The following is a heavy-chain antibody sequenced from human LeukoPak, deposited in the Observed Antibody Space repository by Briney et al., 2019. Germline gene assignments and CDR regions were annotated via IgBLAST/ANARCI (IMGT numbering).Heavy chain of an antibody. V-gene: IGHV1-69*13. Sequence: ASVKVSCKASGGTFSSYAISWVRQAPGQGLEWMGGIIPIFGTANYAQKFQGRVTITADESTSTAYMELSSLRSEDTAVYYRARDGRLERRRDDAFDIWGQGTMVTVSS. CDR1: GGTFSSYA. J-gene: IGHJ3*02. CDR2: IIPIFGTA. CDR3: ARDGRLERRRDDAFDI. D-gene: IGHD1-1*01.